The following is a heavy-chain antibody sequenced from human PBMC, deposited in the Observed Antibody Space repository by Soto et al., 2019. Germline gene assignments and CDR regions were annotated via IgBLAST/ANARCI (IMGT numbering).Heavy chain of an antibody. V-gene: IGHV3-7*05. Sequence: EVQLVESGGGLVQPGGSLRLSCVISGSTLSSHWMTWVRQAPGKGLEWVANINQDGFGKHYLDSVKGRFTISRDTAKSSLYLQMDSLRVEDTAVYYCAKDHGSGSYPYWGQGTLVTVS. CDR1: GSTLSSHW. CDR2: INQDGFGK. J-gene: IGHJ4*02. CDR3: AKDHGSGSYPY. D-gene: IGHD1-26*01.